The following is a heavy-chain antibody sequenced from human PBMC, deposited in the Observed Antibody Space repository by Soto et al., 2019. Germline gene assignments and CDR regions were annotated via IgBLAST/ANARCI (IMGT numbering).Heavy chain of an antibody. V-gene: IGHV3-30-3*01. CDR2: ISYDGSNK. Sequence: GGSLRLSCAASGFTFSSYAMHWVRQAPGKGLEWVAVISYDGSNKYYADSVKGRFTISRDNSKNTLYLQMNSLRAEDTAVYYCARVPTRYYYDSSGTFFDYWGQGTLVTVSS. D-gene: IGHD3-22*01. CDR3: ARVPTRYYYDSSGTFFDY. CDR1: GFTFSSYA. J-gene: IGHJ4*02.